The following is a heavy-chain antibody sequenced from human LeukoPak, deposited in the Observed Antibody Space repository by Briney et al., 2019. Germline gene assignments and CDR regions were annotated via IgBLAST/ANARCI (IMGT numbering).Heavy chain of an antibody. J-gene: IGHJ4*02. Sequence: ASVKVSCKASGYTFSSYGISWVRQAPGQGLEWMGWISAYNGNTNYAQKLQGRVTMTTDTSTNTAYMELRSLRSDDTAVYYCARVWPYYYGSGSYGGIDYWGQGTLVTVSS. CDR3: ARVWPYYYGSGSYGGIDY. D-gene: IGHD3-10*01. CDR1: GYTFSSYG. CDR2: ISAYNGNT. V-gene: IGHV1-18*01.